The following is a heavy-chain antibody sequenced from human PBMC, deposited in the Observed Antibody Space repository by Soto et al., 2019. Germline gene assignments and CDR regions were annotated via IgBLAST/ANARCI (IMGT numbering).Heavy chain of an antibody. D-gene: IGHD1-7*01. CDR3: ASDGLLHITGTIPIAFDI. CDR2: IIPIFGTA. CDR1: GGTFSSYA. V-gene: IGHV1-69*13. Sequence: SVKVSCKASGGTFSSYAISWVRQAPGQGLEWMGGIIPIFGTANYAQKFQGRVTITADESTSTAYMELSSLRAEDTAVYYCASDGLLHITGTIPIAFDILSKGAMVTVSS. J-gene: IGHJ3*02.